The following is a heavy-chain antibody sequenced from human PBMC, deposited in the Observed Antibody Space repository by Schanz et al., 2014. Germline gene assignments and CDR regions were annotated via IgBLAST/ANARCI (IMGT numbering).Heavy chain of an antibody. CDR1: GFTFSSYA. J-gene: IGHJ4*02. D-gene: IGHD1-1*01. CDR2: ISGSGGST. CDR3: ARDRRNADLDY. V-gene: IGHV3-23*04. Sequence: VQLVESGGGVVQPGRSLRLSCAASGFTFSSYAMSWVRQAPGKGLEWVSAISGSGGSTYYADSVKGRFTMSRDNAKNSLYLEMNSLRAEDTALYYCARDRRNADLDYWGQGTLVTVSS.